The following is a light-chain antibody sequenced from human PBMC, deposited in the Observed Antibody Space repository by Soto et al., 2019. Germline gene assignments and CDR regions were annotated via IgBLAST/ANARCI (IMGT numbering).Light chain of an antibody. CDR1: SSDVGGYNY. CDR2: DVS. V-gene: IGLV2-14*01. Sequence: QSALTQPASVSGSPGQSITISCTGTSSDVGGYNYVSWYQQHPGKAPKLMIYDVSNRPSGVSNRFSGSKSGNTASLTISGIQAEDEDDYYCSSYTSSSTLRVFGTGTKLTVL. J-gene: IGLJ1*01. CDR3: SSYTSSSTLRV.